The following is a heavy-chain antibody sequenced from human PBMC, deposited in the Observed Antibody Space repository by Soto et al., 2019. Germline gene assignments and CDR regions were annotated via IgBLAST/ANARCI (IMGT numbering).Heavy chain of an antibody. J-gene: IGHJ4*02. Sequence: QVQLVQSGAEVKKPGASVKVSCKASGYTFTSYGFTWVRQAPGQGLEWMGWISAYNGNTKYAQRFQDRLTMTTDTSTSTAYMELRSLRSDDTAVYYCARSYCTNGVCYTGEDYFDYWGQGTLVTVSS. D-gene: IGHD2-8*01. CDR2: ISAYNGNT. CDR3: ARSYCTNGVCYTGEDYFDY. V-gene: IGHV1-18*01. CDR1: GYTFTSYG.